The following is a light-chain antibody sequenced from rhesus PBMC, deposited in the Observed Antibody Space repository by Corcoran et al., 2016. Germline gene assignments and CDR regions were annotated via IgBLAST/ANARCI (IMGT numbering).Light chain of an antibody. V-gene: IGKV1S14*01. CDR1: QGINNY. CDR2: YAS. CDR3: QQHNSYPPT. Sequence: DIQMTQSPSSLSASVGDTVTITCRASQGINNYLAWYQQKPGKAPKPLIYYASNLESGVPSRFSGSGSGTEFTLTISSLQPEDFAIYYCQQHNSYPPTFGQWTKVEIK. J-gene: IGKJ1*01.